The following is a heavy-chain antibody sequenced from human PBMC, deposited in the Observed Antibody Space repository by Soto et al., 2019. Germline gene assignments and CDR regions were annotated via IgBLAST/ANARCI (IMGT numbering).Heavy chain of an antibody. CDR2: IIPIFGTA. J-gene: IGHJ3*02. CDR3: ARDNPHYAQNPDDAFDI. CDR1: GGTFSSYA. D-gene: IGHD4-17*01. Sequence: SVKVSCKASGGTFSSYAISWVRQAPGQGLEWMGGIIPIFGTANYAQKFQGRVTITADESTSTAYMELSSLRSEDTAVYYCARDNPHYAQNPDDAFDIWGKGKMVPVPS. V-gene: IGHV1-69*13.